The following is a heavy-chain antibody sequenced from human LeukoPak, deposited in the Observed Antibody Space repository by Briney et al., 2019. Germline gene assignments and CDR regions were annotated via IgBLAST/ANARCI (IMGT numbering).Heavy chain of an antibody. Sequence: PGGSLRLSCGASGFTFSSYGMTWVRQAPGKGLEWVSLVSLSDNIFYADSVKGRFTISRDNSKSTVHLQMDSLRVDDTAVYYCAKVATPNTLDALDIWGQGTLVTVSS. CDR2: VSLSDNI. CDR3: AKVATPNTLDALDI. J-gene: IGHJ3*02. D-gene: IGHD1/OR15-1a*01. V-gene: IGHV3-23*01. CDR1: GFTFSSYG.